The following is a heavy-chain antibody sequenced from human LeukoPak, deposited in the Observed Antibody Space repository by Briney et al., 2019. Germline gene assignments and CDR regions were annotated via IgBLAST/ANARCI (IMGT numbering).Heavy chain of an antibody. CDR3: AKVNPTKSFDY. CDR1: GFTFDDYA. Sequence: GGSLRPSCAASGFTFDDYAMHWVRRAPGKGLEWVSGISWNSGSIGYADSVKGRFTISRDNSKNTLYLQMNSLRAEDTAAYYCAKVNPTKSFDYWGQGTLVTVSS. J-gene: IGHJ4*02. D-gene: IGHD1-14*01. V-gene: IGHV3-9*01. CDR2: ISWNSGSI.